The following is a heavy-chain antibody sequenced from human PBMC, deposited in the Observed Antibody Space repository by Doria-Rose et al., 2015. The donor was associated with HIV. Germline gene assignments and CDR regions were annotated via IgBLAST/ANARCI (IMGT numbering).Heavy chain of an antibody. Sequence: VQLVQSGGGLVQPGGSLRLSCAASGFTFSSYTMNWVGQVPGTGLEWVSYISSGSSTVYYADSVKGRFTISRDNAKNSLYLQMNSLRDEDTAVYYCAGDILTGYSFDYWGQGALVTVSS. CDR1: GFTFSSYT. J-gene: IGHJ4*02. D-gene: IGHD3-9*01. CDR2: ISSGSSTV. CDR3: AGDILTGYSFDY. V-gene: IGHV3-48*02.